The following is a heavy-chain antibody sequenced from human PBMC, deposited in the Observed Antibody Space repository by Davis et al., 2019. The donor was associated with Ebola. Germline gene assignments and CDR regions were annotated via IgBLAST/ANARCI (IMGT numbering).Heavy chain of an antibody. CDR2: VSGSGDNT. V-gene: IGHV3-23*01. J-gene: IGHJ5*02. CDR1: GCTFSSSV. CDR3: AKDSPSQKGWFDP. Sequence: AESLTLTCGTSGCTFSSSVMTWVRQAPGKGLEWVSYVSGSGDNTYYADSVKGRFTISRDNSKSTLYLKMTSLRADDTAVYYCAKDSPSQKGWFDPWGKGTLVTVAS.